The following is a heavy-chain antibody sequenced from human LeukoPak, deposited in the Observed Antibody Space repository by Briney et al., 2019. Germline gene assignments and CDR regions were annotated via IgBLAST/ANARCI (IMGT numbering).Heavy chain of an antibody. D-gene: IGHD3-10*01. V-gene: IGHV1-8*01. CDR1: GYSFSTFD. J-gene: IGHJ6*02. CDR2: MNPNSGNT. Sequence: ASVKVSCKTSGYSFSTFDINWVRQATGPGLEWMGRMNPNSGNTNYAQKFQGRLTMTRDTSISTAYMELGSLRSEDTAVYYCARGGTLVQGVTILYGMDVWGQGTTVTVSS. CDR3: ARGGTLVQGVTILYGMDV.